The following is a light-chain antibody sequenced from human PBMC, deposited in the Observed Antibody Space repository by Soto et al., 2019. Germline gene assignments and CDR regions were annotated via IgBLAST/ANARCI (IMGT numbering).Light chain of an antibody. CDR2: AAT. V-gene: IGKV1-9*01. CDR1: QGISSY. CDR3: QQLNNYPIT. Sequence: DIPLTQSPSFLSASVGDRVTITCRASQGISSYLAWYQQKPGKAPKVLISAATTLQSGVPSRFSGSGSGTEFTLTISSLQPEDFATYYCQQLNNYPITFGGGTKVEI. J-gene: IGKJ4*01.